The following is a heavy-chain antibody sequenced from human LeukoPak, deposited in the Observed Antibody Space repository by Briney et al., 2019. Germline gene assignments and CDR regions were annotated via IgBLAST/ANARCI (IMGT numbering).Heavy chain of an antibody. CDR2: IYYSGST. CDR3: ARGYCSSTSCSDDDAFDI. CDR1: GGSISSSSYY. J-gene: IGHJ3*02. D-gene: IGHD2-2*01. V-gene: IGHV4-39*01. Sequence: SETLSLTCTVSGGSISSSSYYWGWIRQPPGKGREWIGSIYYSGSTYYNPSLKSRVTISVDTSKNQFSLKLSSVTAADTAVYYCARGYCSSTSCSDDDAFDIWGQGTMVTVSS.